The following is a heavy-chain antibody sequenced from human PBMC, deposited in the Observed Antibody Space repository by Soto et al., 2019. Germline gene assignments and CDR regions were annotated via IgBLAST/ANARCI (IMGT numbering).Heavy chain of an antibody. J-gene: IGHJ6*02. CDR3: TRHIAAVGTRLWDPLTGSWPYGMDV. V-gene: IGHV3-73*01. D-gene: IGHD6-13*01. Sequence: PGGSLRLSCAASGFTFSSYAMHWVRQAPGKGLEWVGRIRSKDNSYATAYNASVKSKFTISRDDSKNTAYLQMNSLKNEDTAVFYCTRHIAAVGTRLWDPLTGSWPYGMDVWGQGTTVTVSS. CDR2: IRSKDNSYAT. CDR1: GFTFSSYA.